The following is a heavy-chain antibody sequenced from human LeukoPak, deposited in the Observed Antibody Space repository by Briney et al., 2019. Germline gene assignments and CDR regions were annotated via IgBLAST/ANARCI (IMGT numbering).Heavy chain of an antibody. CDR2: ISAYNGNT. D-gene: IGHD6-6*01. Sequence: ASVKVSCKASGYTFTSYGISWVRQAPGQGLEWMGWISAYNGNTNYAQKLQGRVTMTTDTSTSTAYMELRSLRSDDTAVYYCAKDGRIAARPLYYMDVWGKGTTVTVSS. CDR1: GYTFTSYG. CDR3: AKDGRIAARPLYYMDV. V-gene: IGHV1-18*01. J-gene: IGHJ6*03.